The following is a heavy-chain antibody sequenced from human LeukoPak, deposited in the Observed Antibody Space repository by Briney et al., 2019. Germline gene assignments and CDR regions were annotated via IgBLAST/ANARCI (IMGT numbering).Heavy chain of an antibody. CDR3: AKIAEAVSSNYYFDY. CDR1: GFTFSSYA. Sequence: GGSLRLSCAASGFTFSSYAMSWVRQAPGKGLEWGSAISGSGGSTYYADSVKGRFTISRDNSKNTLYLQMNSLRAEDTAVYYCAKIAEAVSSNYYFDYWGQGTLVTVYS. D-gene: IGHD2-21*01. V-gene: IGHV3-23*01. CDR2: ISGSGGST. J-gene: IGHJ4*02.